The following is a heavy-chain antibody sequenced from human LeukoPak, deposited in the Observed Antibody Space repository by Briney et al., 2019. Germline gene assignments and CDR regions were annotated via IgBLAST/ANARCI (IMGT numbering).Heavy chain of an antibody. D-gene: IGHD3-10*01. CDR1: GFTVSSNY. V-gene: IGHV3-66*01. Sequence: GGSLRLSCAASGFTVSSNYMSWVRQAPGKGLEWVSVIYSGGRTYYADSVKGRFTISRDNSKNTLYLQMNSLRAEDTAVYYCARVGAYMVRGVIGAFDIWGQGTMVTVSS. CDR2: IYSGGRT. J-gene: IGHJ3*02. CDR3: ARVGAYMVRGVIGAFDI.